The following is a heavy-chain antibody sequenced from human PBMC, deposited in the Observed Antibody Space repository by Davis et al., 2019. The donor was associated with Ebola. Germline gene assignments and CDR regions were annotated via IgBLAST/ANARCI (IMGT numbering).Heavy chain of an antibody. CDR3: ARLGGSYQYYFDY. J-gene: IGHJ4*02. CDR2: IDPSDSYT. CDR1: GYSFTSYW. Sequence: KVSCKGSGYSFTSYWIGWVRQMPGKGLEWMGRIDPSDSYTNYSPSFQGHVTISADKSISTAYLQWSSLKASDTAMYYCARLGGSYQYYFDYWGQGTLVTVSS. V-gene: IGHV5-10-1*01. D-gene: IGHD1-26*01.